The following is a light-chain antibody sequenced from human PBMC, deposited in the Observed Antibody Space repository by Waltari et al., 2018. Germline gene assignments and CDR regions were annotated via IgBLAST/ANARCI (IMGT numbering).Light chain of an antibody. J-gene: IGKJ1*01. V-gene: IGKV1-39*01. CDR1: QNIRTH. CDR2: AAS. Sequence: DIQMTQSPSSLSASVGATATVTCRASQNIRTHLNWYQQKPATAPKLLIYAASTLHRGVPSRFSGSGSGTDFTLTVTNLQPDDFAIYFCQQSFSSPWTFGQGTRV. CDR3: QQSFSSPWT.